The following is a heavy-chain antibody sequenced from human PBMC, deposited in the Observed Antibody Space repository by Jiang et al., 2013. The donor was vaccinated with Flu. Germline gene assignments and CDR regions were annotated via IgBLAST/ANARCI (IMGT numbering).Heavy chain of an antibody. V-gene: IGHV4-61*02. CDR2: IYTSGST. CDR1: GGSISSGSYY. D-gene: IGHD3-10*01. J-gene: IGHJ6*02. Sequence: TLSLTCTVSGGSISSGSYYWSWIRQPAGKGLEWIGRIYTSGSTNYNPSLKSRVTISVDTSKNQFSLKLSSVTAADTAVYYCARSYYYGRGGMDVWGQGTTVTVSS. CDR3: ARSYYYGRGGMDV.